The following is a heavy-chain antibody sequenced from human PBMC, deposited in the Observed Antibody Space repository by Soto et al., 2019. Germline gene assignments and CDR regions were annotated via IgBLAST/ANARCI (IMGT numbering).Heavy chain of an antibody. CDR1: GYTLTELS. J-gene: IGHJ3*02. D-gene: IGHD3-22*01. CDR2: SDPEDGET. Sequence: ASVKVSCKVSGYTLTELSMHWVRQAPGKGLEWMGGSDPEDGETIYAQKLQGRVTMTRDTSISTAYMELSRLRSDDTAVYYCARDVYYDSSGYYYDAFDIWGQGTMVTVSS. V-gene: IGHV1-24*01. CDR3: ARDVYYDSSGYYYDAFDI.